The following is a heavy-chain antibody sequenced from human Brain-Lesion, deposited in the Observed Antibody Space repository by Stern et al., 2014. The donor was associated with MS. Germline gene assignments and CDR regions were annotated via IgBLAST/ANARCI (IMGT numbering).Heavy chain of an antibody. V-gene: IGHV1-24*01. D-gene: IGHD1-26*01. CDR3: ATLSPGAGGNYYRHFDY. Sequence: QVQLVQSGAEVKKPGASVKVSCKVSGYTLTELSMHWGRQAPRKGLEWMGGFAPEDGETIYAQKFQGRVTMTEDTSTDTADMELSSLRSEDTAVYYCATLSPGAGGNYYRHFDYWGQGTLVTVSS. CDR2: FAPEDGET. CDR1: GYTLTELS. J-gene: IGHJ4*02.